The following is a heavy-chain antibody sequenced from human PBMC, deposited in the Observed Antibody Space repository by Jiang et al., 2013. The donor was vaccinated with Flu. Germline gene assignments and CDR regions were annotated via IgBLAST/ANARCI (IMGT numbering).Heavy chain of an antibody. D-gene: IGHD3-10*01. CDR3: ARGNPFGDSIYGMDV. CDR2: ISWHSTNI. V-gene: IGHV3-9*01. J-gene: IGHJ6*02. Sequence: VQLVESGGGLVQPGRSLRLSCAASGFSFDDHAMHWVRQAPGKGLEWVSHISWHSTNIGYADSVKGRFSISRDNAKNSVYLQMSSLRPEDTALYYCARGNPFGDSIYGMDVWGQGTMVTVSS. CDR1: GFSFDDHA.